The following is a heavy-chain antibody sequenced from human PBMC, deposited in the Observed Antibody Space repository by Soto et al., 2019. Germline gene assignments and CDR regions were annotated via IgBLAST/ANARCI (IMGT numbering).Heavy chain of an antibody. Sequence: SETLSLTCAVYGGSFSGYYWSWIRQPPGKGLEWIGEINHSGSTNYNPSLKSRVTISVDTSKNQFSLKLSSVTAADTAVYYCARGYGYYSAYYFDYWGQGXLVTVSS. D-gene: IGHD5-18*01. CDR1: GGSFSGYY. J-gene: IGHJ4*02. V-gene: IGHV4-34*01. CDR3: ARGYGYYSAYYFDY. CDR2: INHSGST.